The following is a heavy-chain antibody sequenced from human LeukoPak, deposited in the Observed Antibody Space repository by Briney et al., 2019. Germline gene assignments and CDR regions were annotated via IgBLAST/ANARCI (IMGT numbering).Heavy chain of an antibody. CDR2: IYYSGST. CDR1: GGSISSGDYY. Sequence: PSETLSLTCTVSGGSISSGDYYWSWIRQPPGKGLEWIGYIYYSGSTNYNPSLKSRVTISVDTSKNQFSLKLSSVTAADTAVYYCARAGALWAAAGFDYWGQGTLVTVSS. D-gene: IGHD6-13*01. V-gene: IGHV4-61*08. CDR3: ARAGALWAAAGFDY. J-gene: IGHJ4*02.